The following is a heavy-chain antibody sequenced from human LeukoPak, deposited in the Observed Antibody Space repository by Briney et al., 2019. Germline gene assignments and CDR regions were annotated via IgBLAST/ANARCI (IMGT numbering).Heavy chain of an antibody. CDR3: ARGTHYYNTSGYWDDGGDAFDI. CDR2: ISRTSEST. D-gene: IGHD3-22*01. Sequence: GGSLRLSCAASGFSFNTYSMTWVRQAPGKGLEWVSIISRTSESTFYADSVKGRFTISRDNAKNSLYMQMNSLRAEDTAVYYCARGTHYYNTSGYWDDGGDAFDIWGQGTMVTVSS. V-gene: IGHV3-21*01. CDR1: GFSFNTYS. J-gene: IGHJ3*02.